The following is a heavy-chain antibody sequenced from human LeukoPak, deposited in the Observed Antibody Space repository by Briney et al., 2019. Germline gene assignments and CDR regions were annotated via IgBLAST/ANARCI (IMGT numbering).Heavy chain of an antibody. CDR1: GFTFDDYG. CDR2: INWNGGST. CDR3: ARETSYYDSSGYYNWFDP. V-gene: IGHV3-20*02. D-gene: IGHD3-22*01. Sequence: PGGSLRLSFAASGFTFDDYGMSWVRQAPGKGLEWVSGINWNGGSTGYADSVKGRFTISRDNAKNSLYLQMNSLRAEDTALYHCARETSYYDSSGYYNWFDPWGQGTLVTVSS. J-gene: IGHJ5*02.